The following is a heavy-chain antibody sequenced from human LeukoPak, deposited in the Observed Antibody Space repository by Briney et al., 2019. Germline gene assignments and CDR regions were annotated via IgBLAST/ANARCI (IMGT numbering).Heavy chain of an antibody. D-gene: IGHD6-19*01. CDR3: ATQMGGWYFSFDY. CDR1: GGTFSSYA. V-gene: IGHV1-69*13. Sequence: SVKVSCKASGGTFSSYAISWVRQAPGQGLEWMGGIIPIFGAANYAQKFQGRVTITADESTSTAYMELSSLRSEDTAVYYCATQMGGWYFSFDYWGQGTLVTVSS. J-gene: IGHJ4*02. CDR2: IIPIFGAA.